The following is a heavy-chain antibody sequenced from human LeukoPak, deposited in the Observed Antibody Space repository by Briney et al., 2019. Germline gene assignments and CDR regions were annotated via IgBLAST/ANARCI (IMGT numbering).Heavy chain of an antibody. CDR3: ARDSLLPLLVTAMVKIGAFDI. V-gene: IGHV3-23*01. Sequence: GGSLRLSCAASGFTFSSYAMSWVRQAPGKGLEWVSAISGSGGSTYYADSVKGRFTISRDNSKNTLYLQMNSLRAEDTSVYYCARDSLLPLLVTAMVKIGAFDIWGQGTMVTVSS. CDR1: GFTFSSYA. D-gene: IGHD5-18*01. CDR2: ISGSGGST. J-gene: IGHJ3*02.